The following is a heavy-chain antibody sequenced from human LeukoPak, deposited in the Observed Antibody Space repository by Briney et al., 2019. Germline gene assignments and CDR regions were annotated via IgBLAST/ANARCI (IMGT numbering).Heavy chain of an antibody. CDR1: VGSLIGYD. V-gene: IGHV4-59*01. J-gene: IGHJ5*02. Sequence: SETLSLTCTVSVGSLIGYDWSWSPQPPGKGLEWIGYIYYSGSTNYNPSLKSRVTISVDTSKNQFSLKLSSVTAADTAVYYCTRDLRWGYNWFDPWGQGTLVTVSS. CDR2: IYYSGST. D-gene: IGHD4-23*01. CDR3: TRDLRWGYNWFDP.